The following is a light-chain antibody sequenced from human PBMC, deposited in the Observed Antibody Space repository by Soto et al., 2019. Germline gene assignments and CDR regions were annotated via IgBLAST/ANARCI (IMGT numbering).Light chain of an antibody. CDR3: QQYGSSPAWT. CDR2: GAS. V-gene: IGKV3-20*01. CDR1: QNINSDY. Sequence: EIVLTQSPGTLSLSPGERASLSCRASQNINSDYFAWYQQKPGQAPRLLIFGASTRATGVPDRFSGSGSGTDFTLTISRLEPEDFAVYYCQQYGSSPAWTFGQGTKVDIK. J-gene: IGKJ1*01.